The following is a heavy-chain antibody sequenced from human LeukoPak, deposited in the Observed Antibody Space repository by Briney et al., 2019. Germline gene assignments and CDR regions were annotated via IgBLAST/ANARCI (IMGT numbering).Heavy chain of an antibody. V-gene: IGHV1-69*04. CDR2: IIPIFGIA. CDR3: AIGYCTNGVCPPYDSREKYYFDY. J-gene: IGHJ4*02. Sequence: SVKVSCKASGGTSSIYAISWVRQAPGQGLEWMGRIIPIFGIANYAQKFQGRVTITADKSTSTAYMELSSLRSEDTAVYYCAIGYCTNGVCPPYDSREKYYFDYWGQGTLVTVSS. D-gene: IGHD2-8*01. CDR1: GGTSSIYA.